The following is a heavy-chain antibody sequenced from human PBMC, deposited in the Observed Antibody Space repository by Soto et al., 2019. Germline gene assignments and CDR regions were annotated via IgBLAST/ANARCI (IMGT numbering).Heavy chain of an antibody. V-gene: IGHV4-34*01. CDR3: ARGVKYYDFWSGYSIGFDY. D-gene: IGHD3-3*01. CDR2: INHSGST. Sequence: SETLSLTCAVYGGSFSGYYWIWIRQPPGKGLEWIGEINHSGSTNYNPSLKSRVTISVDTSKNQFSLKLSSVTAADTAVYYCARGVKYYDFWSGYSIGFDYWGQGTLVTVSS. J-gene: IGHJ4*02. CDR1: GGSFSGYY.